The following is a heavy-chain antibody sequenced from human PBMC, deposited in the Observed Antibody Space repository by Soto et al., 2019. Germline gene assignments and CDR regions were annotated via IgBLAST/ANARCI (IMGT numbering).Heavy chain of an antibody. Sequence: ASVKVSCKASGYTFFSYGISWVRQAPGQGLEWMGWISTDTGNTNYAQRLQDRVTMTTDTSTRTAYMELRSLRSDDTAVYYCARKSSSSSWFVSWGQGTLVTVSS. J-gene: IGHJ5*01. CDR3: ARKSSSSSWFVS. V-gene: IGHV1-18*01. CDR2: ISTDTGNT. D-gene: IGHD6-6*01. CDR1: GYTFFSYG.